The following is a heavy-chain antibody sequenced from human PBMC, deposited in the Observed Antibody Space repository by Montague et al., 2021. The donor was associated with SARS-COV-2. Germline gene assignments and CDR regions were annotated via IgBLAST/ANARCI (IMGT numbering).Heavy chain of an antibody. CDR2: IYSGDSST. V-gene: IGHV3-23*03. CDR3: AKRGATSPFDS. Sequence: SLRLSCAASGFTFSSYAMSWVRQAPGKGLEWVSVIYSGDSSTYYADSVEGRFTISRDNSKNTLYLQMNSLRAEDTAVYYCAKRGATSPFDSWGQGTLVTVSS. D-gene: IGHD1-26*01. J-gene: IGHJ4*02. CDR1: GFTFSSYA.